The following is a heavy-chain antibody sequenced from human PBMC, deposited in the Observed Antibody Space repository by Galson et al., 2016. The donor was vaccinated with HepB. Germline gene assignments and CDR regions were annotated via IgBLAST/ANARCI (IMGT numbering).Heavy chain of an antibody. Sequence: SLRLSCAASGFTFSRYWMHWVRQAPGKGLVWVSRIDGDGSSTTYADSVKGRFTISRDNAKNTVHLQMNSLGAEDTAVYYCVREDYGDDPIYYYYYGLDVWGPGTTVTVSS. CDR2: IDGDGSST. D-gene: IGHD4-17*01. V-gene: IGHV3-74*01. CDR1: GFTFSRYW. CDR3: VREDYGDDPIYYYYYGLDV. J-gene: IGHJ6*02.